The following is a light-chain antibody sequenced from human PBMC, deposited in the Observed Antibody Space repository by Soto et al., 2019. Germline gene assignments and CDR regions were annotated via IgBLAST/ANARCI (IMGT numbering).Light chain of an antibody. Sequence: AIQMTQSPSSLSASVGERVTITCRASQDIRNELAWYQQKPGKAPNLLIYAVSNLQSGVPSRFSGSGSGTDFTLTISSLQPEDFATYYCLQDFTYPLTFGGGNKVAIK. CDR3: LQDFTYPLT. CDR2: AVS. J-gene: IGKJ4*01. CDR1: QDIRNE. V-gene: IGKV1-6*01.